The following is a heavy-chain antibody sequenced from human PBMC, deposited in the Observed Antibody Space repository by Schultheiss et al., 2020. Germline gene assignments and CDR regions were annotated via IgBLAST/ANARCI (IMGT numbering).Heavy chain of an antibody. J-gene: IGHJ5*02. CDR2: IWYDGSNK. CDR1: GFTFSSYG. D-gene: IGHD2-15*01. Sequence: GESLKISCAASGFTFSSYGMHWVRQAPGKGLEWVAVIWYDGSNKYYADSVKGRFTISRDNSKNTLYLQINSLRAEDTAVYYCARDTCSGGSCYLFDPWGQGTLVTVSS. V-gene: IGHV3-33*08. CDR3: ARDTCSGGSCYLFDP.